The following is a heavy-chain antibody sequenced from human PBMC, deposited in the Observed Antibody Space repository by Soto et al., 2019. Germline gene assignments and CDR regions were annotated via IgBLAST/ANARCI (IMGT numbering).Heavy chain of an antibody. CDR2: ISYDGSNK. J-gene: IGHJ3*02. V-gene: IGHV3-30*03. CDR3: AQGGRVRDAAADYFDI. CDR1: GFTFSSYG. Sequence: QVQLVESGGGVVQPGRSLRLSCAASGFTFSSYGMHWVRQAPGKGLEWVAVISYDGSNKYYADSVNGRFTISRDNSKNPLYLQMSFLRAEDTGVYYCAQGGRVRDAAADYFDIWGQGRMV. D-gene: IGHD5-12*01.